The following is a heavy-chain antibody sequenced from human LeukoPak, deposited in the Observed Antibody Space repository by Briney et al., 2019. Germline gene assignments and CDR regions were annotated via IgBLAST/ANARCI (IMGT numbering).Heavy chain of an antibody. V-gene: IGHV3-23*01. Sequence: GGSLRLSCEASGFTFSSYDIQWVRQAPGKGLEWVSAISGSGGSTYYADSVKGRFTISRDNSKNTLYLQMNSLRAEDTAVYYCAREDIVVVVAAKYFGYWGQGTLVTVSS. CDR3: AREDIVVVVAAKYFGY. CDR1: GFTFSSYD. D-gene: IGHD2-15*01. J-gene: IGHJ4*02. CDR2: ISGSGGST.